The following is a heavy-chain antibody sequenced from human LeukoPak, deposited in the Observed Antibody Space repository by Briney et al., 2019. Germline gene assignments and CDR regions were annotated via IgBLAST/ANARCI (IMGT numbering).Heavy chain of an antibody. CDR3: ASWVYDSSGYYYGSAEYFQH. CDR2: IYYSGST. D-gene: IGHD3-22*01. Sequence: SETLSLTCTVSGGSISSYYWSWIRQPPGKGLEWIGYIYYSGSTNYNPSLKSRVTISVDTSKNQFSLKLSSVTAADTAVYYCASWVYDSSGYYYGSAEYFQHWGQGTLVTVSS. V-gene: IGHV4-59*12. J-gene: IGHJ1*01. CDR1: GGSISSYY.